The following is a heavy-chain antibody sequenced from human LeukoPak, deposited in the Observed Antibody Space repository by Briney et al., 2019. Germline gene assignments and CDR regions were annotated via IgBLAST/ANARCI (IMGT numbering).Heavy chain of an antibody. CDR3: ARPPYSYGYGGRYYYYYMDV. D-gene: IGHD5-18*01. V-gene: IGHV3-48*01. CDR1: GFTFSSYS. J-gene: IGHJ6*03. CDR2: ISSSSSTI. Sequence: GGSLRLSCAASGFTFSSYSMNWVRQAPGKGLEWVSYISSSSSTIYYADSVKGRFTISRDNAKNSLYLQMNSLRAEDTAVYYCARPPYSYGYGGRYYYYYMDVWGKGTTVTVSS.